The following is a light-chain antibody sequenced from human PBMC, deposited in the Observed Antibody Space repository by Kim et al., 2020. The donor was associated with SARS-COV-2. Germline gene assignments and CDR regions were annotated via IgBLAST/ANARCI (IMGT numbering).Light chain of an antibody. J-gene: IGKJ2*01. Sequence: DIQMTQSPSSLSASVGDRVTITCRASQGIYKYLAWYQQKPGEVPKLLIYTASTLQSGVPSRFRGSGSGTYFTLTISSLQPEDVATYYCQKNDSAPYTFGQGTKLEI. V-gene: IGKV1-27*01. CDR1: QGIYKY. CDR2: TAS. CDR3: QKNDSAPYT.